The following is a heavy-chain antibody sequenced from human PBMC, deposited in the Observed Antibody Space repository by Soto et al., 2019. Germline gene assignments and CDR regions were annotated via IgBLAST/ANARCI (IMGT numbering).Heavy chain of an antibody. CDR2: IYWDDDT. J-gene: IGHJ4*02. V-gene: IGHV2-5*02. CDR3: AHAMAPRIFDS. Sequence: QITLKEAGPPLVKPTQTLTLTCSFSGFSLITSGVGVGWIRQPPGKALEWLALIYWDDDTGYSTSLRNRLTITKDTSRNQVVPTMTNMDPADTATYYCAHAMAPRIFDSWGQGTLVTVSS. CDR1: GFSLITSGVG.